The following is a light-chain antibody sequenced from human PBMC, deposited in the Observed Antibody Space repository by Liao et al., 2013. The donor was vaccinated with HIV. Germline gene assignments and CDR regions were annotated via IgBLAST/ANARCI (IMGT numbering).Light chain of an antibody. CDR1: NIGRYS. CDR3: QVWDSSFNHL. J-gene: IGLJ3*02. V-gene: IGLV3-21*01. CDR2: SDD. Sequence: SYELTQPPSVSVAPGKAARITCEENNIGRYSVNWYQQKPGQAPVLVMYSDDDRPSGIPERFSGSNSGNTATLTISRVEAGDEADYYCQVWDSSFNHLFGGGTTLTVL.